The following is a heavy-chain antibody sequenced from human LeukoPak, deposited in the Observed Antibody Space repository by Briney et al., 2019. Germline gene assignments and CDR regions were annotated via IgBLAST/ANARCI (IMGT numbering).Heavy chain of an antibody. J-gene: IGHJ4*02. CDR3: LRARIRGVIPFFDS. V-gene: IGHV2-70*11. D-gene: IGHD3-10*01. CDR2: IDWDDDK. Sequence: SGPALVKPTQTLTLTFTFSEFSLSASAMSVSWIRQSPGKALEWLARIDWDDDKYYTTSLKTRLTISKDTSKNQVVLMVTNVDPVDTATYHCLRARIRGVIPFFDSWGPGLLVTVSS. CDR1: EFSLSASAMS.